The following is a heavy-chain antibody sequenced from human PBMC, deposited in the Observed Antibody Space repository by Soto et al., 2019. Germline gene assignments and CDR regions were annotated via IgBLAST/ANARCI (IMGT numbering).Heavy chain of an antibody. Sequence: GESLKISCKGSGYSFTSYWISWVRQMPGKGLEWMGRIDPSDSYTNYSPSFQGHVTISADKSISTAYLQWSSLKASDTAMYYCARKSIAARSYYYYGMDVWGQGTTVTVSS. D-gene: IGHD6-6*01. CDR1: GYSFTSYW. CDR3: ARKSIAARSYYYYGMDV. CDR2: IDPSDSYT. J-gene: IGHJ6*02. V-gene: IGHV5-10-1*01.